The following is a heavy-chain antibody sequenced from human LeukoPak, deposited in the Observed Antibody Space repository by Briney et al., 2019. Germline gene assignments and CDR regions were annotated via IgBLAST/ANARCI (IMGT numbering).Heavy chain of an antibody. CDR3: ARQFPYQSPDYYGMDV. J-gene: IGHJ6*02. Sequence: PSETLSLTCTVSGGSISGSSYYWGWIRQPPGKGLEWIGSIYYSGSTYYNPSLKSRVTISVDTSKNQFSLKLSSVTAADTAVYYCARQFPYQSPDYYGMDVWGQGTTVTVSS. CDR2: IYYSGST. V-gene: IGHV4-39*01. D-gene: IGHD1-14*01. CDR1: GGSISGSSYY.